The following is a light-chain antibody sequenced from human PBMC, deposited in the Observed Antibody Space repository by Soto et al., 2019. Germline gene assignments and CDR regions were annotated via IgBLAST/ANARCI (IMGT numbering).Light chain of an antibody. CDR1: QSVGSIY. V-gene: IGKV3-20*01. CDR2: GAS. Sequence: EIVLTQSPGTLSLSPGERSALSCRASQSVGSIYLAWYQHKVGQAPRLLIYGASSRATGIPDRFSGSGSGTDFTLTISRLEPEDFAVYYCQQYGISLITFGQGTRLENK. J-gene: IGKJ5*01. CDR3: QQYGISLIT.